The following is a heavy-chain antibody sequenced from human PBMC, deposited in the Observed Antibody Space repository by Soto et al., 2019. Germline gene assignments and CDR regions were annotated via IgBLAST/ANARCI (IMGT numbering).Heavy chain of an antibody. V-gene: IGHV1-18*01. CDR1: GYTFTSYG. D-gene: IGHD3-3*01. Sequence: ASVKVSCKASGYTFTSYGISWVRQAPGQGLEWMGWISAYNGNTNYAQKLQGRVTMTTDTSTSTAYMELRSLRSDDTAVYYCARVPRYDFWSGYNDYWGQGTLVTVSS. J-gene: IGHJ4*02. CDR2: ISAYNGNT. CDR3: ARVPRYDFWSGYNDY.